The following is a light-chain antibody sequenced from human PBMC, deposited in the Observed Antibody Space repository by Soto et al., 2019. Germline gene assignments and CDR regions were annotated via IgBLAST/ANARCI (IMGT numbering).Light chain of an antibody. Sequence: DIQMTHSPSSLSASVGYRVTITCLASQSISSYLNWYQQKPGKAPKFLIFAASSLQSWVPSRFSGSGSGTDFTLTISSLQPEDFATYYCQQSYSSPWTFGQGTKVDI. CDR1: QSISSY. CDR2: AAS. J-gene: IGKJ1*01. CDR3: QQSYSSPWT. V-gene: IGKV1-39*01.